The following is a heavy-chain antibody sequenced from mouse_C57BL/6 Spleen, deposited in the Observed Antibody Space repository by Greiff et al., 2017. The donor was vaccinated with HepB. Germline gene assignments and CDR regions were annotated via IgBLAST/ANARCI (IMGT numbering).Heavy chain of an antibody. Sequence: DVMLVESGGGLVQPGGSLKLSCAASGFTFSDYYMYWVRQTPEKRLEWVAYISNGGGSTYYPDTVKGRFTISRDNAKNTLYLQMSRLKSEDTAMYYCARHGGHAMDYWGQGTSVTVSS. CDR1: GFTFSDYY. CDR3: ARHGGHAMDY. CDR2: ISNGGGST. V-gene: IGHV5-12*01. J-gene: IGHJ4*01.